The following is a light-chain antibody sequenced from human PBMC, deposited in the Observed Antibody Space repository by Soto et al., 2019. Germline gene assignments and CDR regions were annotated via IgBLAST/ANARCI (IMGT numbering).Light chain of an antibody. CDR3: QQYSNWPSFT. CDR1: QYISSSY. V-gene: IGKV3-20*01. Sequence: EIVLTQSPGTLSLSPGERATLSCRTSQYISSSYLAWFQQKPGQAPRLLMYGSSSRATGIPDRFSGSGSGTDFTLTISRLEPEDFAVYYCQQYSNWPSFTFGQGTKV. CDR2: GSS. J-gene: IGKJ2*01.